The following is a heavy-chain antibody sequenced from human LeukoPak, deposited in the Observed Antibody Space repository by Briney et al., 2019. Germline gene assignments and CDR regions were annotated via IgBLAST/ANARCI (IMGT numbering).Heavy chain of an antibody. CDR1: GFTLSDHH. V-gene: IGHV3-23*01. CDR2: ISGSGEST. CDR3: AKLQWGRHDAFDI. J-gene: IGHJ3*02. D-gene: IGHD3-16*01. Sequence: GGSLRLSCAASGFTLSDHHMDWVRQAPGKGLEWVSAISGSGESTYYADSVKGRFTISRDNSKNTLYLQMNSLRPEDTAVYYCAKLQWGRHDAFDIWGQGIMVTVSS.